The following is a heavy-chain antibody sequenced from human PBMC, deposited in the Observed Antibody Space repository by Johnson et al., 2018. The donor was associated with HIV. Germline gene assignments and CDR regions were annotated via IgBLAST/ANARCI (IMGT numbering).Heavy chain of an antibody. Sequence: QMLLVESGGGVVRPGESLRLSCAASGFTFSTYAMHWVRQAPGKGLEWVSFIRFDGSNKYYADSVKGRFTISRDNSKNTLYLQMNSLRAEDTAVYYCARGGLLSPDAFDIWGQVTMVTVSS. CDR3: ARGGLLSPDAFDI. CDR1: GFTFSTYA. J-gene: IGHJ3*02. CDR2: IRFDGSNK. D-gene: IGHD2-21*02. V-gene: IGHV3-30*02.